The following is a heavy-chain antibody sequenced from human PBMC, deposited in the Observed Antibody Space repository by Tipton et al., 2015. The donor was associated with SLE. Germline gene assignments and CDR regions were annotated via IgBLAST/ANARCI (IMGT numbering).Heavy chain of an antibody. Sequence: GLVKPSETLSLTCAVSGYSISSGYYWGWVREPPGEGLEGIGSIYHSGSTYYNPSHKSRVTISVDTSKNQFSLKLGSVTAADTAVYYCAREMVVTLNWFDPWGQGTLVTVSS. CDR1: GYSISSGYY. J-gene: IGHJ5*02. CDR3: AREMVVTLNWFDP. V-gene: IGHV4-38-2*02. CDR2: IYHSGST. D-gene: IGHD2-21*02.